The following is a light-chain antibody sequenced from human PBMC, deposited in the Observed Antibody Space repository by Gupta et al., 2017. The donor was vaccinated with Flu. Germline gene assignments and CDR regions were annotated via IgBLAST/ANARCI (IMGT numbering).Light chain of an antibody. V-gene: IGLV2-14*01. CDR1: SSDVGGYNY. Sequence: QSALTQPASVSVSPGQSITISCTGTSSDVGGYNYVSWYQQHPGKAPTLIIYEVSNRPSGISDRFSGSKSGNTASLTISGLQAEDEADYYCSSYTSSTSYVFGPGTKVTVL. CDR3: SSYTSSTSYV. J-gene: IGLJ1*01. CDR2: EVS.